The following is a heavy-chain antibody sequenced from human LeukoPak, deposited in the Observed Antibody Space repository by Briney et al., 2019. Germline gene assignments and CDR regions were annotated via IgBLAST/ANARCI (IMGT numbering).Heavy chain of an antibody. CDR1: YW. Sequence: YWSWIRQMPGKGLEWMGIIYPDDSDIRYSPSFQGQVTISADKSISTAYLQWSSLKASDTAMYYCARHGAGRYDFWSGYSRELNWFDPWGQGTLVTVSS. J-gene: IGHJ5*02. D-gene: IGHD3-3*01. V-gene: IGHV5-51*01. CDR2: IYPDDSDI. CDR3: ARHGAGRYDFWSGYSRELNWFDP.